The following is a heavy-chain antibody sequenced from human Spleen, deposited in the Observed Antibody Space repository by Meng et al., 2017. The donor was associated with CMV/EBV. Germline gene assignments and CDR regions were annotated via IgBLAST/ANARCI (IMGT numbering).Heavy chain of an antibody. CDR2: IRSDGSNK. V-gene: IGHV3-30*02. D-gene: IGHD6-13*01. Sequence: GESLKISCAASGFTFSRDGMHWVRQAPGKGLEWVAFIRSDGSNKFYADSVKGRFSISRDISKNTLYLQMNSLRAEDTAVYYCAKDDFYSSSWYGWYFDLWGRGTLVTVSS. J-gene: IGHJ2*01. CDR1: GFTFSRDG. CDR3: AKDDFYSSSWYGWYFDL.